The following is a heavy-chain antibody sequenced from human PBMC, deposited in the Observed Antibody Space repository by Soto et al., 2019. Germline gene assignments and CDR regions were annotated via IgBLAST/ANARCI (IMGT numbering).Heavy chain of an antibody. J-gene: IGHJ4*02. V-gene: IGHV2-5*01. D-gene: IGHD3-22*01. CDR2: IYWNDDK. Sequence: GPTLVNPTQTLTLTCTFSEFSPRTSGVGVVWILQPPGKALQRLALIYWNDDKRYSPSLXSRLTITKDTSKNQVVLTMTNMDPVHTATYYCAFRFYDSSGYPAGEFDYWGQGTLVTVSS. CDR1: EFSPRTSGVG. CDR3: AFRFYDSSGYPAGEFDY.